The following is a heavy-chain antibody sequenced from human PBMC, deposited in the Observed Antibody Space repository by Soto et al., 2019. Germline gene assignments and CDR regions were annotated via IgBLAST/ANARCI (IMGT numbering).Heavy chain of an antibody. J-gene: IGHJ6*02. CDR3: ARGRGMDV. CDR2: INVDGSEK. CDR1: GFIISNYW. V-gene: IGHV3-7*04. Sequence: HPGGSLRLSCAASGFIISNYWMTWVRQAPGKGLEWVANINVDGSEKNYVDSVKGRFTISRDNAKNSLYLQMNSLRAEHTAVYYCARGRGMDVWGQGSTVTVSS.